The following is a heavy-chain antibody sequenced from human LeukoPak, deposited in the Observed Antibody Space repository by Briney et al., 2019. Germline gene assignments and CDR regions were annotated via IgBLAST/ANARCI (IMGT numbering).Heavy chain of an antibody. D-gene: IGHD3-22*01. CDR2: IYHSGST. V-gene: IGHV4-38-2*02. J-gene: IGHJ3*02. Sequence: LETLSLTCTVSGYSISSDYYWGWIRQPPGKGLEWIGFIYHSGSTNYNPSLKSRVTISVDTSKNQFSLKLSSVTAADTAVYYCARLTAYYYDSSGYSGAFDIWGQGTMVTVSS. CDR3: ARLTAYYYDSSGYSGAFDI. CDR1: GYSISSDYY.